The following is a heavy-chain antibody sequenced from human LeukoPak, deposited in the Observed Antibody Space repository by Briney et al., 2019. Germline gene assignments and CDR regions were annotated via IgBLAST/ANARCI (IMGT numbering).Heavy chain of an antibody. CDR2: IKQDGSGK. Sequence: PGGSLRLSCAASGFSFSSFWMTWVRQAPGKGLEWVANIKQDGSGKYYVDSLEGRFTISRDNDKYSLYLQMNSLRAEDTAVYYCARALQDCGGCYCLGGQATLVTVSS. CDR3: ARALQDCGGCYCL. J-gene: IGHJ4*02. V-gene: IGHV3-7*02. D-gene: IGHD2-21*01. CDR1: GFSFSSFW.